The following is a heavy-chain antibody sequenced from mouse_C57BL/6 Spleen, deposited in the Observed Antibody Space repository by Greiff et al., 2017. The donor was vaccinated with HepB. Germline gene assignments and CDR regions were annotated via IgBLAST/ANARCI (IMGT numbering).Heavy chain of an antibody. Sequence: QLKQPGTELVKPGASVKLSCKASGYTFTSYWMHWVKQRPGQGLEWIGNINPSNGGTNYNEKFKSKATLTVDKSSSTAYMQLSSLTSEDSAVYYCARSITTVVDAMDYWGQGTSVTVSS. D-gene: IGHD1-1*01. V-gene: IGHV1-53*01. CDR1: GYTFTSYW. CDR2: INPSNGGT. CDR3: ARSITTVVDAMDY. J-gene: IGHJ4*01.